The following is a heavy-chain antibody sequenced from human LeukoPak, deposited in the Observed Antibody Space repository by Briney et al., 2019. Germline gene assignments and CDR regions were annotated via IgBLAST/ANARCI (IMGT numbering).Heavy chain of an antibody. CDR1: GYTFTSYY. J-gene: IGHJ5*02. Sequence: ASVKVSCKASGYTFTSYYMHWVRQAPGQGLEWMGIINPSGGSTSYAQKFQGRVTMTRDMSTSTVYMELSSLRSEDTAVYYCARVNYYDSGGYFRFDPWGQGTLVTVSS. CDR3: ARVNYYDSGGYFRFDP. V-gene: IGHV1-46*01. CDR2: INPSGGST. D-gene: IGHD3-22*01.